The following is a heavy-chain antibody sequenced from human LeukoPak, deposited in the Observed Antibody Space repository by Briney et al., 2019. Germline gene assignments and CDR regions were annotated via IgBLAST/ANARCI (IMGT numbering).Heavy chain of an antibody. V-gene: IGHV4-39*01. Sequence: SETLSLTCTVSGGSITSSSYYWGWIRQPPGKGLEWIGTISYSGGTYYNPSLKSRVNLSVDTSKNQFSLKLNSVTAADTALYYCARGDLLVVTVSRPDTWFDPWVQGTLVTVSS. CDR1: GGSITSSSYY. D-gene: IGHD2-21*02. CDR2: ISYSGGT. J-gene: IGHJ5*02. CDR3: ARGDLLVVTVSRPDTWFDP.